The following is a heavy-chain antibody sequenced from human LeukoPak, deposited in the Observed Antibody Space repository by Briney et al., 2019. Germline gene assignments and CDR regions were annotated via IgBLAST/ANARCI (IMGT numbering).Heavy chain of an antibody. CDR2: NSTGGDYK. V-gene: IGHV3-21*01. Sequence: GGSLRLSCAASGFTFSRYAMNWVRQAPGKGLEWVSYNSTGGDYKFYADSLKGRFTVSRDNAKNSLFLQMDSLRAEDTALYYCARSFCTSASCSKGYYYYVMDVWGQGTTVTVSS. J-gene: IGHJ6*02. CDR1: GFTFSRYA. D-gene: IGHD2-2*01. CDR3: ARSFCTSASCSKGYYYYVMDV.